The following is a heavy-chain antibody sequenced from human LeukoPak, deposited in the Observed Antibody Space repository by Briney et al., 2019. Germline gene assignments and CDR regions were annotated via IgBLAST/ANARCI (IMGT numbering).Heavy chain of an antibody. CDR3: ARDPYSGSYGDYYYYYMDV. V-gene: IGHV3-21*01. D-gene: IGHD1-26*01. Sequence: GGSLRLSCAASGFSFSTYNMNWVRQAPGKGLEWVPSITTSSTYIYYADSVKGRFTISRDNAKNSLYLQMNSLRAEDTAVYYCARDPYSGSYGDYYYYYMDVWGKGTTVTISS. CDR1: GFSFSTYN. J-gene: IGHJ6*03. CDR2: ITTSSTYI.